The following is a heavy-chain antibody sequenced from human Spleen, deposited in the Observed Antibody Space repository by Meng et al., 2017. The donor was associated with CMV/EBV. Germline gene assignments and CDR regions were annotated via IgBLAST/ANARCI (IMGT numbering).Heavy chain of an antibody. CDR2: VFHSGST. Sequence: SGGSSTRGDYCWSWVRQPPGKGLEWIGYVFHSGSTYYNPSLQSRLTISVDTSKHQFSLKLNSVTAADTAVYYCARYEYGDNLFDSWGQGTLVTVSS. CDR1: GGSSTRGDYC. CDR3: ARYEYGDNLFDS. D-gene: IGHD4-17*01. V-gene: IGHV4-30-4*08. J-gene: IGHJ5*01.